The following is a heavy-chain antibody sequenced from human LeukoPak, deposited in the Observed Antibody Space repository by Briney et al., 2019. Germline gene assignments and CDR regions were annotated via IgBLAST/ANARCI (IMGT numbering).Heavy chain of an antibody. V-gene: IGHV1-2*02. CDR3: ARVKGLPLGKPTLNWFDP. Sequence: ASVKVSCKASGYTFTGYYMHWVRQAPGQGLEWMGWINPNSGGTNYAQKFQGRVTMTRDTSISTAYMELSSLRSDDTAVYYCARVKGLPLGKPTLNWFDPWGQGTLVTVSP. CDR2: INPNSGGT. CDR1: GYTFTGYY. J-gene: IGHJ5*02. D-gene: IGHD7-27*01.